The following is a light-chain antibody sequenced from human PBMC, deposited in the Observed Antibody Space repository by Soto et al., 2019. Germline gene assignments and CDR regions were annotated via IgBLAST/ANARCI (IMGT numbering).Light chain of an antibody. Sequence: DIVMTQSPATLSVSPGERATLSCRASHSAVSNLAWYQQKPGQAPRLLIYGAATRATGIPDRFSGSGSGTDFTLTISRLEPEDFAVYYCQHYDNTPPSVTFGPGTKVDIK. V-gene: IGKV3D-15*01. CDR2: GAA. J-gene: IGKJ3*01. CDR1: HSAVSN. CDR3: QHYDNTPPSVT.